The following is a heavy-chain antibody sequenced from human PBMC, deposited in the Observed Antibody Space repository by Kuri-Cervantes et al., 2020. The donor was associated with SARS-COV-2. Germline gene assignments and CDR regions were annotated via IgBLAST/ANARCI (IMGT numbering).Heavy chain of an antibody. CDR3: AGGGDDFWSGYYSDYYYYMDV. CDR1: GYTFTGYY. J-gene: IGHJ6*03. Sequence: ASVKVSCKASGYTFTGYYMNWVRQAPGQGLEWMGWISAYNGNTNYAQKRQGRDTMTTDTSTSTAYMELWSLRSDDTAVYYCAGGGDDFWSGYYSDYYYYMDVWGKGTTVTVSS. D-gene: IGHD3-3*01. V-gene: IGHV1-18*04. CDR2: ISAYNGNT.